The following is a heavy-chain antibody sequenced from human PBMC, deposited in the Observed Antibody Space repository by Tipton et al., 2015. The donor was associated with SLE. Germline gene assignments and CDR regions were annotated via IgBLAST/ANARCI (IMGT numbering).Heavy chain of an antibody. CDR2: IYYSGST. J-gene: IGHJ4*02. D-gene: IGHD6-25*01. Sequence: TLSLTCTVSGGSISSYYWSWIRQPPGKGLQWIGYIYYSGSTNYNPSLKSRVTISVDTSKKQFSLKLSSVTAADTAVYYCARDRTGGAGFAYWGQGPLVPVPS. CDR3: ARDRTGGAGFAY. CDR1: GGSISSYY. V-gene: IGHV4-59*01.